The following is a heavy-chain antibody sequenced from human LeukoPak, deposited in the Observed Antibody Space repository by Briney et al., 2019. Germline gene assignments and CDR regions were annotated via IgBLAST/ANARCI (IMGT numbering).Heavy chain of an antibody. D-gene: IGHD4-17*01. CDR2: IYPGDSDT. V-gene: IGHV5-51*01. J-gene: IGHJ3*02. CDR3: ARSATVKGAFTI. Sequence: GESLKISFKGSGYNFGSYWIGWVRPMPGKGLEWMGIIYPGDSDTTYSPSFQGQVTISADRSISTAYLQWGSLKASDTALYYCARSATVKGAFTIWGQGTMVTVSS. CDR1: GYNFGSYW.